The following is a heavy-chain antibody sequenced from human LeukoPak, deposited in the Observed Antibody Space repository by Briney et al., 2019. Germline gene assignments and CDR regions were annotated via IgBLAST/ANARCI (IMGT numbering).Heavy chain of an antibody. Sequence: PSETLSLTCTVSGYSISSGYYWGWIRQPPGKGLESIGSIYHSGSAYYNPSLKSRVTISVDTSKNQFSLKLSSVTAADTAFYYCARDKLHCSGGSCYSDFSYYYMDVWGKGTTVTVSS. CDR2: IYHSGSA. CDR3: ARDKLHCSGGSCYSDFSYYYMDV. D-gene: IGHD2-15*01. CDR1: GYSISSGYY. V-gene: IGHV4-38-2*02. J-gene: IGHJ6*03.